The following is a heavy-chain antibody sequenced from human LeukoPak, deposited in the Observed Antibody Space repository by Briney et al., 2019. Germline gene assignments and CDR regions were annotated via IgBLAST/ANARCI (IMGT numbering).Heavy chain of an antibody. CDR3: ASGGYCTSTSCYGEN. D-gene: IGHD2-2*01. CDR1: GFTFSSYE. CDR2: IRSKANSYAT. J-gene: IGHJ4*02. V-gene: IGHV3-73*01. Sequence: GGSLRLSCAASGFTFSSYEMNWVRQAPGKGLEWVGRIRSKANSYATAYAASVKGRFTISRDDSKNTAFLQMNSLKTEDTAVYYCASGGYCTSTSCYGENWGQGTLVTVSS.